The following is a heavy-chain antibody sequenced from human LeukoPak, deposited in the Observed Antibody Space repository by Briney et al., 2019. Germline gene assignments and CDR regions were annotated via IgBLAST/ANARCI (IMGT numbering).Heavy chain of an antibody. Sequence: GGSLRLSCAASGFTFSSFSMNWVRQAPGKGLEWVSSISSSSSYIYYADSVKGRFTISRHNAKNSLYLQMNSLRAEDTAVYYCARAYSGTYGLGYYYMDVWGKGTTVTISS. D-gene: IGHD1-26*01. J-gene: IGHJ6*03. CDR2: ISSSSSYI. CDR1: GFTFSSFS. V-gene: IGHV3-21*01. CDR3: ARAYSGTYGLGYYYMDV.